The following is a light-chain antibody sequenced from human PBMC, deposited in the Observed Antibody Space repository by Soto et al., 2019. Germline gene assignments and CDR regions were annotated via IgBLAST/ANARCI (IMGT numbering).Light chain of an antibody. Sequence: ELVLTQSPGTMSFSPGERATLSCRASQSVNTNYLAWYQQKSGQAPRLLIYGASSRATGIPDRFSGSGSGTDFTLTISRLEPEDFAAYFCQQYGSSPITFGQGKRLEIK. CDR2: GAS. CDR3: QQYGSSPIT. J-gene: IGKJ5*01. V-gene: IGKV3-20*01. CDR1: QSVNTNY.